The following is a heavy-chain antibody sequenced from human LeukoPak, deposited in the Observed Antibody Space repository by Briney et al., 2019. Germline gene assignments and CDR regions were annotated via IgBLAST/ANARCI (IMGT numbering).Heavy chain of an antibody. D-gene: IGHD5-18*01. CDR2: IYSDGTI. J-gene: IGHJ4*02. Sequence: SETLSLTCTVSGGSISRYYWSWIRQPAGKGLEWIGRIYSDGTITYNPSLQSRLTMSIDTSKNQFSLKLSFLTAADTAVYYCARLRVRGYGYGPWEGPTWLDYWGQGTLVTVSS. CDR1: GGSISRYY. V-gene: IGHV4-4*07. CDR3: ARLRVRGYGYGPWEGPTWLDY.